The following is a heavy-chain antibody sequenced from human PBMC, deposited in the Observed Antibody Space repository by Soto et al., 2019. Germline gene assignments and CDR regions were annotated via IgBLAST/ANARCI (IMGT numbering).Heavy chain of an antibody. V-gene: IGHV3-23*01. CDR1: GFTFSSYA. Sequence: SGGSLRLSCAPSGFTFSSYAMSWVRQAPGKGLEWVSAISGSGGSTYYADSVKGRFTISRDTSKNTLYLQMNSLTAEDTAVYYCAKAYCSGGSCYSISRYYMDVWGKGTTVTVSS. J-gene: IGHJ6*03. CDR2: ISGSGGST. CDR3: AKAYCSGGSCYSISRYYMDV. D-gene: IGHD2-15*01.